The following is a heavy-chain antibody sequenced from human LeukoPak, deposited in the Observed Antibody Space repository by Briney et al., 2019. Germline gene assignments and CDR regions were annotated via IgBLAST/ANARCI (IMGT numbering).Heavy chain of an antibody. Sequence: GRSPRLSCAASGFTFSSYGMHWVRQAPGKGLEYVSAISSNGGSTYYANSVKGRFTISRDNSKNTLYLQMGSLRAEDMAVYYCARDLGEWISLGYWGQGTLVTVSS. CDR3: ARDLGEWISLGY. CDR1: GFTFSSYG. D-gene: IGHD5-12*01. V-gene: IGHV3-64*01. CDR2: ISSNGGST. J-gene: IGHJ4*02.